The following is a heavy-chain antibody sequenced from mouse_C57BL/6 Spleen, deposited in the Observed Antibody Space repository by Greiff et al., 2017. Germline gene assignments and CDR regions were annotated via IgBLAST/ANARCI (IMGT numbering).Heavy chain of an antibody. Sequence: VQLQQSGAELVRPGTSVKVSCKASGYAFTNYLIEWVKQRPGQGLERIGVINPGSGGTNYNEKFKGKATLTADKSSSTAYMQLRSLTSEDSAVYFCARSPTVVATRYFDVWGTGTTVTVAS. CDR1: GYAFTNYL. D-gene: IGHD1-1*01. CDR3: ARSPTVVATRYFDV. CDR2: INPGSGGT. J-gene: IGHJ1*03. V-gene: IGHV1-54*01.